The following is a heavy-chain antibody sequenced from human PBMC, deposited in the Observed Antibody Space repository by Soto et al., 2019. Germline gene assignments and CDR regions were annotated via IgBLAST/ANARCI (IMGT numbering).Heavy chain of an antibody. Sequence: QVHLVESGGGVVQPGGSLRLSCAASGFIFSSYTMAWVRQAPGKGLEWVAAISYDGTKKYFADSAKGRFTIYTHNHNNRLYQQMSSLIPADPACYYWARYWRRSCFTFWGQRTLVTVSS. J-gene: IGHJ4*02. D-gene: IGHD2-8*02. V-gene: IGHV3-30-3*01. CDR2: ISYDGTKK. CDR1: GFIFSSYT. CDR3: ARYWRRSCFTF.